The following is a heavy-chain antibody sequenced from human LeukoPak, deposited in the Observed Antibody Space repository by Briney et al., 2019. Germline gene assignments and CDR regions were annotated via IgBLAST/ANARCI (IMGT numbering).Heavy chain of an antibody. V-gene: IGHV4-31*03. J-gene: IGHJ6*02. D-gene: IGHD2-2*01. CDR1: GGSISSGGYY. CDR2: IYYSGST. CDR3: ARDLVVVPARFGMDV. Sequence: PSQTLSLTCTVSGGSISSGGYYWSWIRQPPGKGLEWIGYIYYSGSTYYNPSLKSRVTISVDTSKNQFSLKLSSVTAADTAVYYCARDLVVVPARFGMDVWGQGTTVTVSS.